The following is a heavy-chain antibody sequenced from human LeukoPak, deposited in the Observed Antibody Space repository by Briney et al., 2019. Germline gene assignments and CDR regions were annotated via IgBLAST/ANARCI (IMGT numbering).Heavy chain of an antibody. D-gene: IGHD2-21*02. J-gene: IGHJ4*02. V-gene: IGHV4-34*01. CDR2: INHSGNT. CDR3: ARGGFYCGGDCYVDY. CDR1: GGSFSVYY. Sequence: SETLSLTCAVYGGSFSVYYWSWIRQPPGKGLEWIGEINHSGNTNYNPSLKSRVTISVDTSKNQFSLKLSSVTAADTAVYYCARGGFYCGGDCYVDYWGQGTLVTVSS.